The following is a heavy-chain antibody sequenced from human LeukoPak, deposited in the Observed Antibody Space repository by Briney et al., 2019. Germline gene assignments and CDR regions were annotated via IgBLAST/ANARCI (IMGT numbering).Heavy chain of an antibody. CDR2: ISGTGFTT. V-gene: IGHV3-23*01. CDR3: AKDHYWSIDY. Sequence: GGSLRLSCAASGFTFNSYAMNWVRQAPGMGLEWVSTISGTGFTTYYAESLKGRFTISRDNSRDTLYLQMNSLRAEDTGVYYCAKDHYWSIDYWGRGTLATVSS. CDR1: GFTFNSYA. J-gene: IGHJ4*02. D-gene: IGHD3-3*01.